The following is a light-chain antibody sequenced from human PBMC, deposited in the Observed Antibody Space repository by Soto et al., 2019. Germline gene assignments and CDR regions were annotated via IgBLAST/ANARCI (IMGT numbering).Light chain of an antibody. V-gene: IGLV1-51*02. Sequence: QSVLTQPPSVSAAPGQTVTISCSGRSSNIGNNYVSWYQQLPGTDPRLLIYENNKRPSVMPDRFSGSKSGTSATLGITGLRTGVEADYYRGTCDSSLSVVVFGGGTKLTVL. CDR3: GTCDSSLSVVV. CDR2: ENN. CDR1: SSNIGNNY. J-gene: IGLJ2*01.